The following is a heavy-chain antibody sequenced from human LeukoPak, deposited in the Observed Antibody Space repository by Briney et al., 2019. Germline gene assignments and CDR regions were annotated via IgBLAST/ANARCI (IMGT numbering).Heavy chain of an antibody. V-gene: IGHV3-30*04. CDR2: ISYDGSNK. Sequence: QPGGSLRLSCAASGFTFSSYAMHWVRQAPGKGLEWVAVISYDGSNKYYADSVKGRFTISRDNSKNTLYLQMNSLRAEDTAVYYCARAIYDSSGYRIDYWGQGTLATVSS. D-gene: IGHD3-22*01. J-gene: IGHJ4*02. CDR1: GFTFSSYA. CDR3: ARAIYDSSGYRIDY.